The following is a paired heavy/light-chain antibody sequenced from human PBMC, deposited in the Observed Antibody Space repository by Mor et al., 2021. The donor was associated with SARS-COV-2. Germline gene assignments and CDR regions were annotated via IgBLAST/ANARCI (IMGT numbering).Heavy chain of an antibody. D-gene: IGHD2-15*01. CDR3: ARESPQDSLYYYYGVDV. Sequence: QVQLQESGPGLVKPSETLSLTCTVSGGSISSYYWTWIRQPPGKGPEWIGYVYYSGSTNYNPSLKSRVTISVDTSKNQFSLKLSSVTAADTAVYYCARESPQDSLYYYYGVDVWGQGTTVTVSS. CDR2: VYYSGST. J-gene: IGHJ6*02. CDR1: GGSISSYY. V-gene: IGHV4-59*01.
Light chain of an antibody. V-gene: IGKV1-9*01. J-gene: IGKJ1*01. CDR2: AAS. CDR3: QQLNSYPRT. CDR1: QGIRSY. Sequence: DIQLTQSPSFLSASVGDRVTITCRASQGIRSYLAWYQQKPGKAPKLLIYAASSLQSGVPSRLSGSGSGTEFTLTISSLQPEDFATYYCQQLNSYPRTFGQGTKVEIK.